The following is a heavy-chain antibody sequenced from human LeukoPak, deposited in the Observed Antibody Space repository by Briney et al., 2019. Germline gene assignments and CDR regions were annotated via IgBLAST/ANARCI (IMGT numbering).Heavy chain of an antibody. CDR2: IYHSGST. Sequence: PSQTLSLTCTVSGGSISSGGYYWSWIRQPPGKGLEWIGYIYHSGSTYYNPSPKSRVTISVDRSKNQFSLKLSSVTAADTAVYYCARGIQYSSSSAEYFQHWGQGTLVTVSS. CDR1: GGSISSGGYY. J-gene: IGHJ1*01. CDR3: ARGIQYSSSSAEYFQH. V-gene: IGHV4-30-2*01. D-gene: IGHD6-6*01.